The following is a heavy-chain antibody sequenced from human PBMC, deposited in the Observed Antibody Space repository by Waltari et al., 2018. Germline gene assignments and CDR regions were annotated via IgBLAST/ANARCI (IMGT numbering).Heavy chain of an antibody. Sequence: QVQLQESGPGLVKPSETLSLTCTVSGGSISSHYWSWIRQPPGKGLEWIGNIHQSGSTYYNPSLKSRVSISLDTSKNQFSLELSSLTADDTAVYYCARGQGYWGQGTLVTVSS. CDR3: ARGQGY. CDR2: IHQSGST. J-gene: IGHJ4*02. V-gene: IGHV4-59*11. CDR1: GGSISSHY.